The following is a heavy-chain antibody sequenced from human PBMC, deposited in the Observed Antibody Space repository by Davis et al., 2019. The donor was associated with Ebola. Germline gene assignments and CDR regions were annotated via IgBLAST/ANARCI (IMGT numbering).Heavy chain of an antibody. CDR2: ISSSA. D-gene: IGHD5-12*01. V-gene: IGHV3-48*02. CDR1: GFPFSGYS. CDR3: ARDGPISGFDPDY. J-gene: IGHJ4*02. Sequence: PGGSLRLSCATSGFPFSGYSMFWVRQAPGKGLEWVSYISSSAYYADSVKGRFTISRDNAKNSLHLQMNSLRDEDTAVYYCARDGPISGFDPDYWGQGTLVIVSS.